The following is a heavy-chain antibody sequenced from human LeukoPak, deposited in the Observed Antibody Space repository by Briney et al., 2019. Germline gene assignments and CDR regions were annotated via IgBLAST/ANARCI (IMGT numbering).Heavy chain of an antibody. V-gene: IGHV3-21*01. CDR1: GFTFSSYS. D-gene: IGHD6-13*01. J-gene: IGHJ5*02. CDR2: ISSSSSYI. Sequence: PGGSLRLSCAASGFTFSSYSMNWVRQAPGKGLEWVSSISSSSSYIYYADSVKGRFTISRDNAKNSLYLQMNSLRAEDTAVYYCARGGYSSSWYPPPWFDPWGQGTLVIVSS. CDR3: ARGGYSSSWYPPPWFDP.